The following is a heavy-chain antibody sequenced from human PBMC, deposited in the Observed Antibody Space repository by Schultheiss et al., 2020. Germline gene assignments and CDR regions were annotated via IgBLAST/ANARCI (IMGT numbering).Heavy chain of an antibody. J-gene: IGHJ3*02. CDR2: IQQDGGEK. V-gene: IGHV3-7*01. Sequence: GGSLRLSCAASGFTFSSYGMHWVRQAPGKGLEWVANIQQDGGEKHYVDSVEGRFTISRDNAKNSLYLQMNSLRAEDTAVYYCARDLGLRTAFDIWGQGTMVTVSS. CDR1: GFTFSSYG. CDR3: ARDLGLRTAFDI. D-gene: IGHD3-16*01.